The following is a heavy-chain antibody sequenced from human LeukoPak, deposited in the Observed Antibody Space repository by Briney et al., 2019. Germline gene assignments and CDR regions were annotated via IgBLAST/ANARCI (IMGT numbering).Heavy chain of an antibody. J-gene: IGHJ4*02. Sequence: GGSLRLSCAASGFTFSSYWMSWVRQAPGKGLEWVANIKQDGSEKYYVDSVKGRFTISRDNAKNSLYLQMNSLRAEDTAVYYCARDPPARITIFGVVIMGGDYWGQGTLVTVSS. V-gene: IGHV3-7*01. CDR2: IKQDGSEK. CDR1: GFTFSSYW. CDR3: ARDPPARITIFGVVIMGGDY. D-gene: IGHD3-3*01.